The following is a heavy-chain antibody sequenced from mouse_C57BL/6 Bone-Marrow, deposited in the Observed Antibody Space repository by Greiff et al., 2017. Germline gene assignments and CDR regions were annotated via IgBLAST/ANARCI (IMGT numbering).Heavy chain of an antibody. CDR3: TTDEDYDGRAY. Sequence: VQLQQSGAELVRPGASVKLSCTASGFNIKDDYMHWVKQRPEKGLEWIGWIDPENGDTEYDSKFQGKATITADKSYNTAYLQLRSLTSEDTAVYYCTTDEDYDGRAYWGQGTLVTVSA. CDR2: IDPENGDT. D-gene: IGHD2-4*01. J-gene: IGHJ3*01. CDR1: GFNIKDDY. V-gene: IGHV14-4*01.